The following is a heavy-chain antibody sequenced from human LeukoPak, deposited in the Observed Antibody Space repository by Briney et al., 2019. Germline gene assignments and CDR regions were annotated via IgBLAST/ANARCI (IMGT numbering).Heavy chain of an antibody. D-gene: IGHD3-3*01. Sequence: GGSLRLSCAASGFTFSSYAMSWVRQAPGKGLEWVSAISGSGGSTYYADSVKGRFTISRDNSKNTLYLQMNSLRAEDTAVYCCAKDLWQLEGFFDYWGQGTLVTVSS. CDR3: AKDLWQLEGFFDY. CDR1: GFTFSSYA. V-gene: IGHV3-23*01. CDR2: ISGSGGST. J-gene: IGHJ4*02.